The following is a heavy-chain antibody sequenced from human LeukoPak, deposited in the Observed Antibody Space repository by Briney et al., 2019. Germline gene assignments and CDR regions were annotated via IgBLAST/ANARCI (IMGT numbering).Heavy chain of an antibody. D-gene: IGHD3-16*01. CDR2: ISNSGSTK. Sequence: PGGSLTLSCAASGFTFTSFEMNWFRQAPGKGLEWISYISNSGSTKYYADSVKGRFTISRDNAKNSLYLQMNSLRAEDTAVYYCARRGNFDYWGQGTLVTVSS. CDR3: ARRGNFDY. J-gene: IGHJ4*02. V-gene: IGHV3-48*03. CDR1: GFTFTSFE.